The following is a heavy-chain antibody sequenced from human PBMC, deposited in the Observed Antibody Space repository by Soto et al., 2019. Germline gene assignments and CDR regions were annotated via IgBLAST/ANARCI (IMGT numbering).Heavy chain of an antibody. D-gene: IGHD2-2*01. CDR3: ARDVEKLWVPGAPDYYYGMDV. Sequence: EVRLVESGGGLVQPGGSLRLSCAASGFTFSSYWMSWVRQAPGKGLEWVANIKHDGSEKYYVDSVKGRFTFSRDNAKNSLYLQMNSLRAEDTAVYYCARDVEKLWVPGAPDYYYGMDVWGQGTTVTVSS. J-gene: IGHJ6*02. CDR2: IKHDGSEK. CDR1: GFTFSSYW. V-gene: IGHV3-7*03.